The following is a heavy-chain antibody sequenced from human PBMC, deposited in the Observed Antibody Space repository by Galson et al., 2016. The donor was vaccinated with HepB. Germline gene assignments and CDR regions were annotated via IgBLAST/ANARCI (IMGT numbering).Heavy chain of an antibody. Sequence: SLRLSCAASGFTFSSYAMTWVRQAPGKGLDWVSTISGSGDETNYADSVKVRFTFSRDNSKNTLYLQMTSLRAEDTAVYYCASGIAVTTSNSFWYFDLWGRGTLVTVSS. CDR3: ASGIAVTTSNSFWYFDL. CDR2: ISGSGDET. D-gene: IGHD3-10*01. CDR1: GFTFSSYA. J-gene: IGHJ2*01. V-gene: IGHV3-23*01.